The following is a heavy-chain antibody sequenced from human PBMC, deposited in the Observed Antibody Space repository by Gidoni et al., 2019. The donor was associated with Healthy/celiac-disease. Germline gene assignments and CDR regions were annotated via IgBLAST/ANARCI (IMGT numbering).Heavy chain of an antibody. Sequence: QVQLVQSGAEVKKPGASVKVSCKASGYTFTSSDINWVRQATGQGLEWLGWMNPNSGNTGYAQKFQGRGTMNRNTSISTAYMERSSLRSEDTAVYYCARGGFPGWVAAKNWFDHWGQGTLVTVS. J-gene: IGHJ5*02. CDR1: GYTFTSSD. CDR3: ARGGFPGWVAAKNWFDH. D-gene: IGHD2-15*01. CDR2: MNPNSGNT. V-gene: IGHV1-8*01.